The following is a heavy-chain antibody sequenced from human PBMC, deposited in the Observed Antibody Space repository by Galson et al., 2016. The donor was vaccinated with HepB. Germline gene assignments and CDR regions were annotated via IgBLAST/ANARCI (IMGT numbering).Heavy chain of an antibody. CDR1: GFTFSSFW. Sequence: SLRLSCAASGFTFSSFWMTWVRQVPGKGLEWVANIKRDASETHYVDFVKGRFTISRDNARNSLYLHMNSLRVEEPAVYYCVRDTTYYDSSAYYDAFDVWGQGTTVTVSS. V-gene: IGHV3-7*03. CDR2: IKRDASET. CDR3: VRDTTYYDSSAYYDAFDV. J-gene: IGHJ3*01. D-gene: IGHD3-22*01.